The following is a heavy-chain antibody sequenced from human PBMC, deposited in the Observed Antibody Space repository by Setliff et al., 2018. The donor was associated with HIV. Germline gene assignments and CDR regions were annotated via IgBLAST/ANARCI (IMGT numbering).Heavy chain of an antibody. CDR1: GFTFSSYW. CDR2: IKYDGREK. CDR3: AREPHELRYFDWLLYPAYYYYGMDV. Sequence: GGSLRLSCAASGFTFSSYWMSWVRQAPGKGLEWVANIKYDGREKYYVGSVKGRFTIARDNAKNSLYLQMNSLRAEDTAVYYCAREPHELRYFDWLLYPAYYYYGMDVWGQGTTVTGSS. D-gene: IGHD3-9*01. V-gene: IGHV3-7*01. J-gene: IGHJ6*02.